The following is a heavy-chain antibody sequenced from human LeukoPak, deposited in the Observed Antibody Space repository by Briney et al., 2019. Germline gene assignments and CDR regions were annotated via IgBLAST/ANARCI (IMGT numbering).Heavy chain of an antibody. CDR2: IGTAGDT. Sequence: GGSLTLSCTASGFTFSIYDMHWVRQDTGKGLEWVSAIGTAGDTYYPGSVKGRFTISRENAKNPLYLQMNSLRAGDTAVYYCARATEGGMDVWGQGTTVTVSS. CDR1: GFTFSIYD. CDR3: ARATEGGMDV. J-gene: IGHJ6*02. V-gene: IGHV3-13*01.